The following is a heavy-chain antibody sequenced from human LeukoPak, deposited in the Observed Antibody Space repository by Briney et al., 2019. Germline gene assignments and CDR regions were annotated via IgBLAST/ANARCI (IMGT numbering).Heavy chain of an antibody. CDR1: GGTFSSYA. Sequence: GSSVKVSCKASGGTFSSYAISWGRQAPGQGLEWMGGIIPIFGTANYAQKFQGRVTITTDESTSTAYMELSSLRSEDTAVYYCAREHSYYYDSSGYNWGQGTLVTVSS. J-gene: IGHJ4*02. D-gene: IGHD3-22*01. CDR3: AREHSYYYDSSGYN. CDR2: IIPIFGTA. V-gene: IGHV1-69*05.